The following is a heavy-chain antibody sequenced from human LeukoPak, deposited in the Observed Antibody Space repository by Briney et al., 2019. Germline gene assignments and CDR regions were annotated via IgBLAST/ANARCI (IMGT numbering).Heavy chain of an antibody. Sequence: GGSLRLSCVASGFTLSGYSMNWARQAPGKGLEWVSYISSSSSSIYSADSVKGRFSISRDNTKGSLFLQLNSLRAEDTAVYYCAKQLGYCSDGSCYFPYWGQGTLVTVSS. CDR1: GFTLSGYS. V-gene: IGHV3-48*04. J-gene: IGHJ4*02. CDR2: ISSSSSSI. CDR3: AKQLGYCSDGSCYFPY. D-gene: IGHD2-15*01.